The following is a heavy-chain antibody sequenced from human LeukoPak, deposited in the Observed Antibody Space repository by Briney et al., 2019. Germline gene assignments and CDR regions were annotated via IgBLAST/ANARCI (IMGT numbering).Heavy chain of an antibody. CDR1: GFTFSSYA. J-gene: IGHJ4*02. D-gene: IGHD5-24*01. V-gene: IGHV3-23*01. CDR3: ARALPMATRWTFDS. Sequence: QTGGSLRLSCAASGFTFSSYAMSWVRQAPGKGLEWVSTISNSGGTTYYADSVKGRFTISRDNSKNTLYLQMNSLRAEDTAVYYCARALPMATRWTFDSWGRGTLVTVSS. CDR2: ISNSGGTT.